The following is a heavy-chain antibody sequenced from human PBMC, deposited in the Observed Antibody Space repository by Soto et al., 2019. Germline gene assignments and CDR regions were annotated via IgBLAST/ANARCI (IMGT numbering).Heavy chain of an antibody. Sequence: PGGSLSLGCSAFGFPFTNYAMSWVREAPGKGLEWVLAISGSGGSTYYADSVKGRFTISRDNAKSSMYLQLSSLRDEDTAVYYCARDKTNYGSIDFWGQGTLVTVSS. D-gene: IGHD3-10*01. J-gene: IGHJ4*02. CDR1: GFPFTNYA. CDR3: ARDKTNYGSIDF. V-gene: IGHV3-23*01. CDR2: ISGSGGST.